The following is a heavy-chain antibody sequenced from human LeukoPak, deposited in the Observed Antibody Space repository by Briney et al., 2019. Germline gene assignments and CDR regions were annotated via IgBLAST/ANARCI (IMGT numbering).Heavy chain of an antibody. Sequence: GESLKISCKGSGYSFTSYWIGWVRPMPGKGLEWMGIIYPGDSDTRYSPSFQGQVTISADKSISTAYLQWSSLKASDTAMYYCARQELLWFGGLNWFDPWGQGTLVTVSS. CDR1: GYSFTSYW. CDR2: IYPGDSDT. D-gene: IGHD3-10*01. V-gene: IGHV5-51*01. J-gene: IGHJ5*02. CDR3: ARQELLWFGGLNWFDP.